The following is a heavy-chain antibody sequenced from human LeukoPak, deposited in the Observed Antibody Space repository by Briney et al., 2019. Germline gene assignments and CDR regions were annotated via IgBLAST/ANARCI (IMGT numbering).Heavy chain of an antibody. V-gene: IGHV3-30*03. Sequence: GGSLRLSCAASGFTFSSYGMHWVRQAPGKGLEWVAVISYDGSNKYYADSVKGRFTISRDNSKNTLYLQMNSLRAEDTAVYYCARARIAARPRFDYRGQGTLVTVSS. D-gene: IGHD6-6*01. CDR1: GFTFSSYG. CDR2: ISYDGSNK. J-gene: IGHJ4*02. CDR3: ARARIAARPRFDY.